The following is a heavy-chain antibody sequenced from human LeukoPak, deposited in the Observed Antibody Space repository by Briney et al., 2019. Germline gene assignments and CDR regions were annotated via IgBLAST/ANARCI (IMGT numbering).Heavy chain of an antibody. J-gene: IGHJ4*02. CDR2: INSDGSST. CDR1: GFPFRIYW. V-gene: IGHV3-74*01. CDR3: ASLDY. Sequence: GGSLRLSCAASGFPFRIYWVHWVRQAPGKGRVWVSSINSDGSSTSYADSVKGRFTISRDNAKKTPELQMNTRRAEHSAVDYCASLDYWGQGNPVTVSS.